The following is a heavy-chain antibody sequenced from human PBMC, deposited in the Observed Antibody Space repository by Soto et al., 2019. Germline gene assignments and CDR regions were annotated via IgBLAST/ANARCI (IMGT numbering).Heavy chain of an antibody. CDR3: ARDGRSGTVTPLDY. J-gene: IGHJ4*02. V-gene: IGHV3-30-3*01. CDR1: KFTFSVYA. Sequence: QVQLVESGGGVVQPWRSLRLSCVASKFTFSVYAMHWVRQAPGKGLEWVAVISYDGNNEYYADSVKGRFTISRDNSKNTVYLQGNSLRAEDTAVYYCARDGRSGTVTPLDYWGQGTLVTVSS. D-gene: IGHD4-17*01. CDR2: ISYDGNNE.